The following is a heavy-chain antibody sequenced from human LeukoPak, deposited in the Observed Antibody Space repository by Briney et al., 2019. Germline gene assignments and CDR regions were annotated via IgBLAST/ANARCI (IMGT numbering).Heavy chain of an antibody. CDR2: IYYSGST. D-gene: IGHD1-1*01. CDR3: ARVPDVGTTARDGWFDP. V-gene: IGHV4-31*03. CDR1: VGSVSSGGYY. J-gene: IGHJ5*02. Sequence: SETLSLTCTVSVGSVSSGGYYWSWIRQHPGKGLVWIGYIYYSGSTYYNPSLKSRVTISVDTSKNQFSLKLSSVTAADTAVYYCARVPDVGTTARDGWFDPWGQGTLVTVSS.